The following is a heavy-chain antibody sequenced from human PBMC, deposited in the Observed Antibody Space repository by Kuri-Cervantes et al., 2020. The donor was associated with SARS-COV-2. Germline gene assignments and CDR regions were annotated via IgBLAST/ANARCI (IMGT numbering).Heavy chain of an antibody. D-gene: IGHD2-2*01. V-gene: IGHV4-34*01. CDR2: INHSGST. Sequence: GSLRLSCAVYGGSFSGYYWSWIRQPPGKGLEWIGEINHSGSTNYNPSLKSRVTISVDTSKNQFSLKLSSVTAADTAVYYCARRSGYCSSTSCYFFDYWGQGTLVTVSS. CDR1: GGSFSGYY. CDR3: ARRSGYCSSTSCYFFDY. J-gene: IGHJ4*02.